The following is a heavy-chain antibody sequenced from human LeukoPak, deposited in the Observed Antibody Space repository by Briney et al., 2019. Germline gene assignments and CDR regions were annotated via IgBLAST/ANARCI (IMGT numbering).Heavy chain of an antibody. D-gene: IGHD4-17*01. Sequence: TGGSLRLSCVASGFTFSTYWMHWVRHAPGKGLLWVSRLSGDRSRTKYADSLKGRFTISRDNAKNTLYLQMNSLRAEDTAVYFCARASTTVPNLLDNWGQGTLVTVSS. V-gene: IGHV3-74*03. CDR1: GFTFSTYW. CDR3: ARASTTVPNLLDN. CDR2: LSGDRSRT. J-gene: IGHJ4*02.